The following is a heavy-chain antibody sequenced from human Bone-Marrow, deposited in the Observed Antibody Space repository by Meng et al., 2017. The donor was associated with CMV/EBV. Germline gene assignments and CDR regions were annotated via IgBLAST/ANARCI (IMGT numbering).Heavy chain of an antibody. CDR3: ARIISRVYYYYGMDV. V-gene: IGHV2-26*01. CDR1: GFSRSNARMG. CDR2: IFSKDEK. J-gene: IGHJ6*02. Sequence: SGPTVAKTTATLTLTCTVSGFSRSNARMGVSWIRQPPGKALEWLAHIFSKDEKSYSTSLKSRLTISKDTSKSQVVLTMTNMDPVDTATYYCARIISRVYYYYGMDVWGQGTTVTVSS. D-gene: IGHD6-13*01.